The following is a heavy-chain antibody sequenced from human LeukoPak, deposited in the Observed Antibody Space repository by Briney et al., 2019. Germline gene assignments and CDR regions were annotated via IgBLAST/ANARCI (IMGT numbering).Heavy chain of an antibody. CDR1: GGTFSSYA. J-gene: IGHJ6*03. Sequence: GASVKVSCKASGGTFSSYAISWVRQAPGQGLEWMGGIIPIFGTANYAQKFQGRVTITADKSTSTAYMELSSLRSEDTAVYYCARVPLDGCKGEVGYYMDVWGKGTTVTVSS. CDR2: IIPIFGTA. V-gene: IGHV1-69*06. D-gene: IGHD5-24*01. CDR3: ARVPLDGCKGEVGYYMDV.